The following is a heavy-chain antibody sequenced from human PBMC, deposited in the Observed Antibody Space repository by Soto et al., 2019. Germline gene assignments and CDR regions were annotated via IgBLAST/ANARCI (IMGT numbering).Heavy chain of an antibody. V-gene: IGHV1-69*01. Sequence: VQLVQSGAEVKKPGSSVKVSCKASGGTFSSYAISWVRQAPGQGLEWMGGIIPIFGTANYAQKFQGRVTITADESTSTAYMELSSLRSEDTAVYYCARAGSDFWSGTRPYDAFDIWGQGTMVTVSS. CDR1: GGTFSSYA. D-gene: IGHD3-3*01. J-gene: IGHJ3*02. CDR2: IIPIFGTA. CDR3: ARAGSDFWSGTRPYDAFDI.